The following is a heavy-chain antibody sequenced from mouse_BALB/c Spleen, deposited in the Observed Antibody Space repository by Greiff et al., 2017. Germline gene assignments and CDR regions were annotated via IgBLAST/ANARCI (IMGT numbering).Heavy chain of an antibody. CDR1: GFTFSNYW. D-gene: IGHD2-14*01. CDR2: IRLKSNNYAT. J-gene: IGHJ3*01. V-gene: IGHV6-6*02. Sequence: EVKLMESGGGLVQPGGSMKLSCVASGFTFSNYWMNWVRQSPEKGLEWVAEIRLKSNNYATHYAESVKGRFTISRDDSKSSVYLQMNNLRAEDTGIYYCTPRGVRRAWFAYWGQGTLVTVSA. CDR3: TPRGVRRAWFAY.